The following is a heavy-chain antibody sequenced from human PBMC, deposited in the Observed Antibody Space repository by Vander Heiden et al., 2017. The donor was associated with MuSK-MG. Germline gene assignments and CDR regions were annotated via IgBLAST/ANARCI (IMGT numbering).Heavy chain of an antibody. D-gene: IGHD2-21*01. CDR1: GFTFRGSA. CDR3: TSGRGPDLRYFDAFDI. V-gene: IGHV3-73*01. CDR2: IRSKANSYAT. Sequence: EVQLVESGAGLVQPGWSLTLSCAASGFTFRGSAMHWVRQASGKGLEWVGRIRSKANSYATAYAASVKGRFTISRDDSKNTAYLQMNSLKTEDTAVYYCTSGRGPDLRYFDAFDIWGQGTMVTVSS. J-gene: IGHJ3*02.